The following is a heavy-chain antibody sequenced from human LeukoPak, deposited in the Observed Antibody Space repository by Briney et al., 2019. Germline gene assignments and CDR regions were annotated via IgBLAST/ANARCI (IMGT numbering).Heavy chain of an antibody. CDR2: IYYSGSA. CDR1: GGSLSSGDYY. V-gene: IGHV4-30-4*08. D-gene: IGHD2-2*01. Sequence: SETLSLTCTVSGGSLSSGDYYWRWIRQPPGKGLEWIGYIYYSGSAYYNPSLKSRLTISVDTSKNQFSLTLSSVTAADTAVYYCARDFSSTSCIDYWGQGTLVTVSS. J-gene: IGHJ4*02. CDR3: ARDFSSTSCIDY.